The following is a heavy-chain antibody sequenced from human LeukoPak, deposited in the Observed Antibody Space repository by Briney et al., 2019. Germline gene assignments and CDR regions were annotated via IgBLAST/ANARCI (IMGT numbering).Heavy chain of an antibody. CDR2: ISASNGDT. CDR1: GYTFTSHG. Sequence: ASVKVSCTTSGYTFTSHGISWVRQAPGQGLEWMAWISASNGDTKYAQRMQDRLTMTTDTSTSTAYMDLRSLSSDDTAIYYCARDWPTVIADYWGQGTLVTVSS. D-gene: IGHD4-11*01. J-gene: IGHJ4*02. CDR3: ARDWPTVIADY. V-gene: IGHV1-18*01.